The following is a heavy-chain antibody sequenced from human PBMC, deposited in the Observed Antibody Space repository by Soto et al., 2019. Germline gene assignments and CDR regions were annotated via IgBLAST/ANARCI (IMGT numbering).Heavy chain of an antibody. J-gene: IGHJ4*02. V-gene: IGHV3-66*01. D-gene: IGHD3-22*01. CDR2: IYSGGST. CDR1: GFTVSSNY. Sequence: GSLRLSCAASGFTVSSNYMSWVRQAPGKGLEWVSVIYSGGSTYYADSVKGRFTISRDNSKNTLYLQMNSLRAEDTAVYYCARDYYDSSGYPSYFDYWGKGTLVTVPT. CDR3: ARDYYDSSGYPSYFDY.